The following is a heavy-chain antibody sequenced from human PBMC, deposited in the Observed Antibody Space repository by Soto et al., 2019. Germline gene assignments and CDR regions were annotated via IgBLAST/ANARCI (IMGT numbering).Heavy chain of an antibody. Sequence: SVKVSCKASGGTFSSYAISWVRQAPGQGLEWMGGIIPIFGTANYAQKFQGRVTITADESTSTAYVELSSLRSEDTAVYYCARGVFNYYDSSGYYGSDAFDIWGQGTMVTVSS. J-gene: IGHJ3*02. CDR3: ARGVFNYYDSSGYYGSDAFDI. CDR2: IIPIFGTA. CDR1: GGTFSSYA. V-gene: IGHV1-69*13. D-gene: IGHD3-22*01.